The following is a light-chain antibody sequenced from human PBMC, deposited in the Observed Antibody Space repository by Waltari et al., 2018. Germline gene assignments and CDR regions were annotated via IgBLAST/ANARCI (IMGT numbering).Light chain of an antibody. J-gene: IGKJ1*01. V-gene: IGKV2-28*01. CDR1: QSLLHSDGYNY. CDR2: LSF. CDR3: MQALHTPPT. Sequence: EIVMTQSPLSLPVTPGEPASILCRSSQSLLHSDGYNYLNWYLQKPGQSPQLLIYLSFIRASGVPDRFTGSGAGTDFTLKISRVEAEDVGFYYCMQALHTPPTFGQGTRAEIK.